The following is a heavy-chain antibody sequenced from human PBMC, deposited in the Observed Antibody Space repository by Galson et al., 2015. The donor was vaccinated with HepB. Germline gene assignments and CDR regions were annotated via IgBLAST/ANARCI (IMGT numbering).Heavy chain of an antibody. D-gene: IGHD3-22*01. V-gene: IGHV3-7*01. CDR1: GFTFSTYW. Sequence: SLRLSCAASGFTFSTYWMSWVRQAPGKGLEWVANIKQDGSEKYYVDSVKGRFTISRDNAKNSLYLQMNSLRAEDTAVYYCAAHDSSGYYYYYYYTDVWGKGTTVTVSS. J-gene: IGHJ6*03. CDR3: AAHDSSGYYYYYYYTDV. CDR2: IKQDGSEK.